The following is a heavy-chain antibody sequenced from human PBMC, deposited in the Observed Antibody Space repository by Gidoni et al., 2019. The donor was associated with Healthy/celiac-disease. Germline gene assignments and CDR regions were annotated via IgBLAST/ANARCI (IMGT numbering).Heavy chain of an antibody. Sequence: QVQLVQSGAEVTKPGSSVKVSCKASGGPFSSYAISWVRQAPGQGLEWMGGIIPICGTANYAQKFQGRVTITADESTSTAYMELSSLRSEDTAVYYCARASDCSGGSCYDPGWFDPCGQGTLVTVSS. CDR1: GGPFSSYA. J-gene: IGHJ5*02. D-gene: IGHD2-15*01. V-gene: IGHV1-69*01. CDR3: ARASDCSGGSCYDPGWFDP. CDR2: IIPICGTA.